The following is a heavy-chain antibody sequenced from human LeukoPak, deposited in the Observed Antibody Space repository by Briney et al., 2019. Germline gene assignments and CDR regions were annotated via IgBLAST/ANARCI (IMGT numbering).Heavy chain of an antibody. V-gene: IGHV3-21*01. CDR3: ARRRRSNNWNEGSLDY. Sequence: PGGSLRLSCAASGFIFSNSAMNWVRQAPGKGLEWVSSINNDGSYIYYAGSVKGRFTISRDNAKNSLYLRLNSLRAEDTAVYYCARRRRSNNWNEGSLDYWGQGTLVTVSS. CDR1: GFIFSNSA. J-gene: IGHJ4*02. D-gene: IGHD1-20*01. CDR2: INNDGSYI.